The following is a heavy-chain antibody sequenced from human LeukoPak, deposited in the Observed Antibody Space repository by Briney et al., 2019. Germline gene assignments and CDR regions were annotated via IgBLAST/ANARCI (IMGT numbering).Heavy chain of an antibody. V-gene: IGHV1-46*01. D-gene: IGHD3-3*01. J-gene: IGHJ4*02. CDR2: INPSGGPA. CDR1: GYTFTRYH. CDR3: AREAIFGVVREYYFDL. Sequence: ASVTVSCKASGYTFTRYHIHWVRQAPGQGLEWMGVINPSGGPATYAQKFQCRVTLTRDTSTTTVYMEVNSLRSDDTAVYYCAREAIFGVVREYYFDLWGQGTLVTVS.